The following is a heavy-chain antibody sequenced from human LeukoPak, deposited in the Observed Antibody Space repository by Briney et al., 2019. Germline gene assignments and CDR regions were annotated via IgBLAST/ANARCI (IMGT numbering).Heavy chain of an antibody. J-gene: IGHJ4*02. CDR3: ARQAGSRLFILP. D-gene: IGHD3/OR15-3a*01. CDR2: IYYTGNT. CDR1: GVSISSSNSY. Sequence: SETLSLTCTVSGVSISSSNSYWGRIRQPPGKGLEWIGSIYYTGNTYYNASLKSQVSISIATSENYFSLKLTSVTAADTSVYYCARQAGSRLFILPGGQGTLVTVSS. V-gene: IGHV4-39*01.